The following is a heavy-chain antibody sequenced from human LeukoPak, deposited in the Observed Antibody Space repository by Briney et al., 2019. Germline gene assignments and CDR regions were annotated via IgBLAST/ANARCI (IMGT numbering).Heavy chain of an antibody. CDR2: IYYSGST. CDR3: ARGDGYCSSTSCLLHFDY. Sequence: PSETLSLTCTVSGGSISSYYWSWIRQPPGKGLEWIGYIYYSGSTNYNPSLKSRVTISVDTSKTQFSLKLSSVTAADTAVYYCARGDGYCSSTSCLLHFDYWGQGTLVTVSS. J-gene: IGHJ4*02. D-gene: IGHD2-2*01. V-gene: IGHV4-59*01. CDR1: GGSISSYY.